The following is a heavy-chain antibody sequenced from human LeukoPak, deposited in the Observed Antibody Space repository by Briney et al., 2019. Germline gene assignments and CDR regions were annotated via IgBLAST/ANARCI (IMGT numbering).Heavy chain of an antibody. CDR1: GGSISSSPYY. J-gene: IGHJ4*02. V-gene: IGHV4-39*01. CDR2: TYYSEST. Sequence: PSETLSLTCTVSGGSISSSPYYWGWIRQPPGKGLEWIGSTYYSESTYYNPSLKSRVTISVDTSKDQFSLKLSSVTAADTAVYYCARSIELWPHFDYWGQGTLVTVSS. D-gene: IGHD5-18*01. CDR3: ARSIELWPHFDY.